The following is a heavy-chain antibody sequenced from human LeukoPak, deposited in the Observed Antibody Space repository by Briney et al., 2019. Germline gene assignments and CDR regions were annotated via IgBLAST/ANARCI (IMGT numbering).Heavy chain of an antibody. Sequence: PSESLCLTRTLSGGSTSSITYYWGWIRQPPGKDREWIVSIYYIGSTYNTPPPKRGVTISVDTSKNQFSMKLSSVTAADTAVYYCVRSGGYCGTTACHVKYFDLWGRGTLVTVSS. CDR1: GGSTSSITYY. V-gene: IGHV4-39*01. D-gene: IGHD2-2*01. J-gene: IGHJ2*01. CDR3: VRSGGYCGTTACHVKYFDL. CDR2: IYYIGST.